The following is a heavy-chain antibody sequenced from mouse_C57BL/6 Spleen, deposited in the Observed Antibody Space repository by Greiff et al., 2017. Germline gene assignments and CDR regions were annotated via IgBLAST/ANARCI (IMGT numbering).Heavy chain of an antibody. CDR1: GYTFTSYW. J-gene: IGHJ2*01. Sequence: VQLQQSGAELVRPGSSVKLSCKASGYTFTSYWMHWVKQRPIQGLEWIGNIDPSDSETHYNQKFKDKATLTVDKSSSTAYMQLSSLTSEDSAVYYCARDYDGDYFDYWGQGTTLTVSS. CDR3: ARDYDGDYFDY. V-gene: IGHV1-52*01. D-gene: IGHD2-4*01. CDR2: IDPSDSET.